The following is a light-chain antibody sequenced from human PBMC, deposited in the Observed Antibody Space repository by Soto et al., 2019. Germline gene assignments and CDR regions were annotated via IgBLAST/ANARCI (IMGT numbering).Light chain of an antibody. Sequence: QSALTQPRSVSGSPGQSATISCTGTSSDVGGYDYVSWYQHHPGKAPKLMIYDVSKRPSGVTDRFSGSKSGNTASLTISGLQAEDEADYYCATWDSSLSVVVFGGGTKLTVL. CDR1: SSDVGGYDY. V-gene: IGLV2-11*01. CDR2: DVS. CDR3: ATWDSSLSVVV. J-gene: IGLJ3*02.